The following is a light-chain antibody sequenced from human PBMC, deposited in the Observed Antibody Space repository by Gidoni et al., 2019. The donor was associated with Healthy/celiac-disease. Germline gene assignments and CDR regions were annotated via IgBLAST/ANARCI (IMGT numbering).Light chain of an antibody. CDR3: QQYGSSPRT. J-gene: IGKJ1*01. CDR1: QSVSSSY. V-gene: IGKV3-20*01. Sequence: IVLTQSPGTLSLSPGERPTLSCRASQSVSSSYLAWYQQKPGQAPRLLIYGASSRATGIPDRFSGSGSGTDFTLTISRLETEDFAVYYCQQYGSSPRTFGQGTKVEIK. CDR2: GAS.